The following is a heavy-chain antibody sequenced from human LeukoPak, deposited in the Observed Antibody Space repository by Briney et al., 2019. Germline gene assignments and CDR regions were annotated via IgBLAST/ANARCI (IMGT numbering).Heavy chain of an antibody. CDR1: GGTLSSYA. Sequence: ASVKVSCKASGGTLSSYAISWVRQATGQGLEWMGWMNPNSGNTGYAQKFQGRVTMTRNTSISTAYMELSSLRSEDTAVYYCARTSGTWWFDPWGQGTLVTVSS. V-gene: IGHV1-8*02. CDR2: MNPNSGNT. CDR3: ARTSGTWWFDP. D-gene: IGHD1-1*01. J-gene: IGHJ5*02.